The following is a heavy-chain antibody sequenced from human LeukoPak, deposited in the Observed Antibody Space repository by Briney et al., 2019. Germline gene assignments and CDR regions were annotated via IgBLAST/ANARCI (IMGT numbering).Heavy chain of an antibody. CDR1: GFTVNSNY. V-gene: IGHV3-66*01. Sequence: GGSLRLSCAASGFTVNSNYMSWVRQAPGKGLEWVSVIYSGGSTYYADSVKGGFTISRDNSKNTLHLQMDSLRAEDTAVYYSAKDVGKIAVGGGYWGQGTLVTVSS. D-gene: IGHD6-19*01. CDR3: AKDVGKIAVGGGY. CDR2: IYSGGST. J-gene: IGHJ4*02.